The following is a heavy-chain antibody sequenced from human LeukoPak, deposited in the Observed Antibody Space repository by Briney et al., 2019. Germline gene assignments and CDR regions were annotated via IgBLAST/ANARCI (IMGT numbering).Heavy chain of an antibody. J-gene: IGHJ4*02. V-gene: IGHV4-39*07. CDR1: GGSFSSSSYY. CDR3: ARGRSLFDY. D-gene: IGHD3-16*01. CDR2: IYYSGST. Sequence: PSETLSLTCTVSGGSFSSSSYYWGWIRQPPGKGLEWIGSIYYSGSTYYNPSLKSRVTISVDTSKNQFSLKLSSVTAADTAVYYCARGRSLFDYWGQGTLVTVSS.